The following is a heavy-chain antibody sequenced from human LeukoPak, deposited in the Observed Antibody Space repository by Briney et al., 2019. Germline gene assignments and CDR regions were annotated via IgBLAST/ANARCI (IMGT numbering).Heavy chain of an antibody. CDR1: GFTFSSYA. Sequence: NAGGSLRLSCTPSGFTFSSYAMSWVRQAPGKGLEWVSSISSGSNYIYYADSVKGRFTISRDNAQNSLYLQMYSLGAEDTAMYYCARVMDTGYYSHYWGQGTLVTVSS. CDR2: ISSGSNYI. J-gene: IGHJ4*02. D-gene: IGHD3-9*01. CDR3: ARVMDTGYYSHY. V-gene: IGHV3-21*01.